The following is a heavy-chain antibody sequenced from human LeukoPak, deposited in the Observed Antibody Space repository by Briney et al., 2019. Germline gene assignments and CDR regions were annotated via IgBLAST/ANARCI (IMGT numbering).Heavy chain of an antibody. Sequence: SETLSLTCTVSGDSISSSSYYWGWIRQPPGKGLEWIGTIYYSGSTNYNPSLKSRVTISVDTSKNQFSLKLSSVTAADTAVYYCARHHPRYCSGGSCAKGDAFDIWGQGTMVTVSS. V-gene: IGHV4-39*01. D-gene: IGHD2-15*01. CDR3: ARHHPRYCSGGSCAKGDAFDI. CDR2: IYYSGST. CDR1: GDSISSSSYY. J-gene: IGHJ3*02.